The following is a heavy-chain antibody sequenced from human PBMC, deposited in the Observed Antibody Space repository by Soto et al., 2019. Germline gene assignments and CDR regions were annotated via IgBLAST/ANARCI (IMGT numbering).Heavy chain of an antibody. Sequence: TSETLSLTCTVSGGSISGYYWSWIRQPPGKGLEWIGYMYNTGSTYYNPSLKSRVTISVDRSKNQFSLKLSSVTAADTAVYYCARSGYSYGPNPLLYWGQGTLVTVSS. CDR2: MYNTGST. V-gene: IGHV4-59*12. D-gene: IGHD5-18*01. J-gene: IGHJ4*02. CDR3: ARSGYSYGPNPLLY. CDR1: GGSISGYY.